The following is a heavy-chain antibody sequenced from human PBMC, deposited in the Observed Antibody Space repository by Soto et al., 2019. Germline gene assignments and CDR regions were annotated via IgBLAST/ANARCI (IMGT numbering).Heavy chain of an antibody. D-gene: IGHD4-17*01. CDR2: IHPSGGGT. V-gene: IGHV1-46*02. CDR1: GYTFNTYY. Sequence: ASVKVSCKPSGYTFNTYYLHWVRQAPGQALEWMGVIHPSGGGTTYAQKFLGRVTVTRDTSTSTVFMELSSLRSDDTAVYYCARGIKYGDYSRWFDPWGPGTLVTVSS. CDR3: ARGIKYGDYSRWFDP. J-gene: IGHJ5*02.